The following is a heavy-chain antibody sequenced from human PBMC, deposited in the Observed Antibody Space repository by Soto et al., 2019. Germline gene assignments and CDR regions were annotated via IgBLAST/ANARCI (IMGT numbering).Heavy chain of an antibody. D-gene: IGHD6-6*01. CDR3: VIEEAARIERWFDS. J-gene: IGHJ5*01. CDR1: GGSISTVNYY. V-gene: IGHV4-31*03. CDR2: IYYSGST. Sequence: SETLSLTCTVSGGSISTVNYYWTWIRQHPGKGLEWIGYIYYSGSTHYNPSLKSRITISIDTSKNQFSLKLNSVTAADTAVYYWVIEEAARIERWFDSWGQGTLVTVSS.